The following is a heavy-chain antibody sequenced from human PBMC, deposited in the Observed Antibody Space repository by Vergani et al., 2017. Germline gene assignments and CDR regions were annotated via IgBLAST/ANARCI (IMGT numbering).Heavy chain of an antibody. CDR3: AKAEVPAADDFDY. D-gene: IGHD2-2*01. J-gene: IGHJ4*02. V-gene: IGHV3-53*01. CDR2: IYSGGST. Sequence: EVQLVESGGGLIQPGGSLRLSCAASGFTVSSNYMSWVRQAPGKGLEWVSVIYSGGSTYYADSVKGRFTISRDNSKNTLYLQMNSLRAEDTAVYYCAKAEVPAADDFDYWGQGTLVTVSS. CDR1: GFTVSSNY.